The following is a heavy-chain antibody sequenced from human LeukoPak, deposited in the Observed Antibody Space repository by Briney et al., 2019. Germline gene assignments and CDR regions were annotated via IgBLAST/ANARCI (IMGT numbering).Heavy chain of an antibody. V-gene: IGHV3-21*01. Sequence: GGSLRLSCEGLGFSFSRHHMTWVRQPQGKGLEWVSAIDGSGERTYYGDSVKGRFTISRDNAKNSLYLQMNSLRAEDTAVYYCARDTSKYYYDSSGYNYWGQGTLVTVSS. CDR2: IDGSGERT. CDR1: GFSFSRHH. J-gene: IGHJ4*02. D-gene: IGHD3-22*01. CDR3: ARDTSKYYYDSSGYNY.